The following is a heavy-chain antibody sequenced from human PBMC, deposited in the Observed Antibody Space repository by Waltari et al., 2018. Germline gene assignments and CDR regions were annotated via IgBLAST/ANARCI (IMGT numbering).Heavy chain of an antibody. J-gene: IGHJ3*02. Sequence: QVQLVESGGGVVQPGRLLRLSGAASGIPFCSYGMPWVRQAPGKGLEWVAVISYDGGNKYYADSMKGRFTISRDNFKNTLYVQMNSLRAEDTAVYYCAKERGRRDAFDIWGQGTMVTVSS. CDR2: ISYDGGNK. D-gene: IGHD6-25*01. V-gene: IGHV3-30*18. CDR1: GIPFCSYG. CDR3: AKERGRRDAFDI.